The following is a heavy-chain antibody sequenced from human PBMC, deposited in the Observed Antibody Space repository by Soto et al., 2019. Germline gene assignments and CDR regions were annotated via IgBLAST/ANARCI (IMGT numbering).Heavy chain of an antibody. CDR2: ISAYNGNT. J-gene: IGHJ6*02. Sequence: SVKVSCKASGYTFTSYGISWGRQAPVQGLEWMGWISAYNGNTNYAQKLQGRVTMTTDTSTSTAYMELRSLRSDDTAVYYCARDYVVVVVAATRPAGYYYGMDVWGQGTTVTVSS. CDR3: ARDYVVVVVAATRPAGYYYGMDV. V-gene: IGHV1-18*04. CDR1: GYTFTSYG. D-gene: IGHD2-15*01.